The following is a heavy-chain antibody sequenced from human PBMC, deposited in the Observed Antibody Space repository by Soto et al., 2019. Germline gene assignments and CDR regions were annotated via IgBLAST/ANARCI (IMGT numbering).Heavy chain of an antibody. V-gene: IGHV1-69*06. CDR3: ARAHNRNLPVLGNYYYGMDV. CDR2: IIPIFGTA. CDR1: GGTFSSYA. Sequence: QVQLVQSGAEVKKPGSSVKVSCKASGGTFSSYAISWVRQAPGQGLEWMGGIIPIFGTANYAKKFQGRVTSTADKSRSTAYMELSSLRSEDKAVYYGARAHNRNLPVLGNYYYGMDVWGQGTTVTVSS. D-gene: IGHD1-20*01. J-gene: IGHJ6*02.